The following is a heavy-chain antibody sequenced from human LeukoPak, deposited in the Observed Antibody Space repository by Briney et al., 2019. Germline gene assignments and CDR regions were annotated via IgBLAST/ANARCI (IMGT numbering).Heavy chain of an antibody. CDR1: GFTFSSYE. Sequence: GGSLRLSCAASGFTFSSYEMNWVRQAPGKGLEGVSYISSSGSTIYYADSVKGRFTISRDNAKNSLYLQMNSLRAEDTAVYYCASNGDSGYYFDYWGQGTLVTVSS. D-gene: IGHD4-17*01. J-gene: IGHJ4*02. V-gene: IGHV3-48*03. CDR3: ASNGDSGYYFDY. CDR2: ISSSGSTI.